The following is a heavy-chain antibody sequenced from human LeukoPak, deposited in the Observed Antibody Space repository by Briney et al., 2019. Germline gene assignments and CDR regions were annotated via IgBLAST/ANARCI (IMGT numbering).Heavy chain of an antibody. J-gene: IGHJ4*02. D-gene: IGHD4-17*01. CDR1: GGSFSGYY. V-gene: IGHV4-34*01. CDR2: INHSGST. CDR3: ARGIESYGDYGY. Sequence: SETLSLTCAVYGGSFSGYYWSWIRQPPGKGLEWIGEINHSGSTNYNPSLKSRVTISIDTSKNQFSLKLSSLTAADTAIYYCARGIESYGDYGYWGQGILVTVSS.